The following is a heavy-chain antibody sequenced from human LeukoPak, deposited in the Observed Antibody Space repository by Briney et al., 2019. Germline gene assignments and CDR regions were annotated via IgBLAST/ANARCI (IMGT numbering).Heavy chain of an antibody. V-gene: IGHV3-11*06. CDR1: GFTFSDYY. CDR3: ARETPLTDAFDI. Sequence: GGSLRLSCAASGFTFSDYYMSWIRPGPGKGLEWVSYISSSSSYTNYADSVKGRFTISRDNAKNSLYLQMNSLRAEDTAVYYCARETPLTDAFDIWGQGTMVTVSS. CDR2: ISSSSSYT. J-gene: IGHJ3*02. D-gene: IGHD4-23*01.